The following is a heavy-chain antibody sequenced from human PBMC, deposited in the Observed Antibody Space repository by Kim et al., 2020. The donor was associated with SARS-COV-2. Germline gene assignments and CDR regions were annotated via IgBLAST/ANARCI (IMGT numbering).Heavy chain of an antibody. D-gene: IGHD3-10*01. Sequence: GGSLRLSCEASGLSDYAVYWVRLAPGKGLDWVSSISSSGNFIYFAESVKGRFTISRDNAKDAVFLQMNSLKVDDTAVYYCARGPFSGSGSHEWFDPWGQGTPVTVSS. V-gene: IGHV3-21*01. CDR2: ISSSGNFI. CDR3: ARGPFSGSGSHEWFDP. J-gene: IGHJ5*02. CDR1: GLSDYA.